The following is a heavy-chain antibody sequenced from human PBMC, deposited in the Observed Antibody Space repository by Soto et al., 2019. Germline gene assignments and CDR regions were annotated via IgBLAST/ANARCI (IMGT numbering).Heavy chain of an antibody. V-gene: IGHV4-59*01. CDR2: IYYSGST. CDR1: GGSISSYY. Sequence: SETLSLTCTVSGGSISSYYWSWIRQPPGKGLEWIGYIYYSGSTNYNPSLKSRVTISVDTSKNQFSLKLSSVTAADTAVYYCARGSYYYYGMDVWCQGTTVTVSS. J-gene: IGHJ6*02. CDR3: ARGSYYYYGMDV.